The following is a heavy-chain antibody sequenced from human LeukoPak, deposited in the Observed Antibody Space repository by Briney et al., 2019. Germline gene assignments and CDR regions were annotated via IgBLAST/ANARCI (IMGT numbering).Heavy chain of an antibody. V-gene: IGHV1-24*01. CDR1: GYTLTELS. J-gene: IGHJ5*02. D-gene: IGHD3-3*01. CDR3: ATVRCDFWSGYAWFDP. CDR2: FDPEDGET. Sequence: ASVKVSCKVSGYTLTELSMHWVRQAPGKGLEWMGGFDPEDGETIYAQKFQGRVTMTEDTSTDTAYMELSSLRSEDTAVYYCATVRCDFWSGYAWFDPWGQGTLVTVSS.